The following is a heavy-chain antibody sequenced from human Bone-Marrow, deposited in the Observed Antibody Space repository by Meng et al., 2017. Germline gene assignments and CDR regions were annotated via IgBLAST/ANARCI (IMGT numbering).Heavy chain of an antibody. CDR2: INPSGGST. CDR3: ARDMIVVVPAAYYYYYGMDV. Sequence: ASVKVSCKASGYTLTSYYMHWVRQAPGQGLEWMGIINPSGGSTSYAQKFQGRVTMTRDTSTSTVYMELSSLRSEDTAVYYCARDMIVVVPAAYYYYYGMDVWGQGTTVTVSS. V-gene: IGHV1-46*01. CDR1: GYTLTSYY. J-gene: IGHJ6*02. D-gene: IGHD2-2*01.